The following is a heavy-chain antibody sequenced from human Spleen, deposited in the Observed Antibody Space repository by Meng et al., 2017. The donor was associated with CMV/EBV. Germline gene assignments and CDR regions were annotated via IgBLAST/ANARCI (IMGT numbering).Heavy chain of an antibody. J-gene: IGHJ4*02. Sequence: KATECTFRTYAVTWLRQAPGQGLEWMGRIIPIYGTTNYAQKFQGRVTITTDESTGTAYMELSSLRSEDAAFYYCARSCNGNTCPFDFWGQGTLVTVSS. CDR3: ARSCNGNTCPFDF. V-gene: IGHV1-69*05. D-gene: IGHD2/OR15-2a*01. CDR2: IIPIYGTT. CDR1: ECTFRTYA.